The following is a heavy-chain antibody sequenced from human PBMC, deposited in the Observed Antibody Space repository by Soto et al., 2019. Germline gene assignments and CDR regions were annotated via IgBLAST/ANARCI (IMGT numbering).Heavy chain of an antibody. V-gene: IGHV4-30-4*01. J-gene: IGHJ4*02. CDR3: AIYNTYSSSYYFDY. CDR2: IYYSGST. D-gene: IGHD6-6*01. Sequence: QVQLQESGPGLVKPSQTLSLICTVSGGSISSGDYYWSWIRQPPGKGLEWIGYIYYSGSTYYNPSLKSRVTISLDTSKNQFSLELSSVTAADTAVYYCAIYNTYSSSYYFDYWGQGTLVTVSS. CDR1: GGSISSGDYY.